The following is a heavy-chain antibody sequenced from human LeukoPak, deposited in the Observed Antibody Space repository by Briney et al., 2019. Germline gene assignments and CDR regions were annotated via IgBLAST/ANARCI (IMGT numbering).Heavy chain of an antibody. CDR3: ARDRFQSEHYGGLDY. CDR1: GFTFSNYG. D-gene: IGHD4-17*01. V-gene: IGHV3-33*01. CDR2: IWFDGSNK. Sequence: GGSLRLSCAASGFTFSNYGMHWVRQAPGKGLEWVAAIWFDGSNKYYADSVKGRFTISRDNSKNTLYLQMNSLRAEDTAVYYCARDRFQSEHYGGLDYWGQGTLVTVSS. J-gene: IGHJ4*02.